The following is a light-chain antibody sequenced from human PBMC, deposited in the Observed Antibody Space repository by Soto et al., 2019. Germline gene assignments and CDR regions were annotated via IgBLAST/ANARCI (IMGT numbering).Light chain of an antibody. J-gene: IGKJ1*01. CDR1: QSVSSN. V-gene: IGKV3-15*01. CDR3: QQYRT. CDR2: GAS. Sequence: EIVMTQSPATLSVSPGERATLSCRASQSVSSNLAWYQQNPGQAPRLLIYGASTRATGIPARFSGSGSGTEFTLTISSLQSEELAVYYCQQYRTFGQGTKVEI.